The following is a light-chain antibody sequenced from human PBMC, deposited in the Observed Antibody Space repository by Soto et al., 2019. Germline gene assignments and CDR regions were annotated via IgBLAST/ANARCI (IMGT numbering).Light chain of an antibody. V-gene: IGLV1-40*01. Sequence: QSVLTQPPSVSGAPGQRVTISCTGSSSNIGAGYDVHWYQQLPGTAPKLLIYGNTNRPSGVPDRFSGSRSGTSASLAITGLQAEDEADYYCSSYAGSTNYVFGTGTKLTVL. CDR1: SSNIGAGYD. CDR3: SSYAGSTNYV. CDR2: GNT. J-gene: IGLJ1*01.